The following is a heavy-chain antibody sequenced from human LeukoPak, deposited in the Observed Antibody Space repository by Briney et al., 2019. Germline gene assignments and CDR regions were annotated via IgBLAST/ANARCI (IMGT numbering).Heavy chain of an antibody. J-gene: IGHJ3*02. D-gene: IGHD3-10*01. CDR3: ASSSGVWFGEIGAFDI. V-gene: IGHV1-8*01. CDR1: GYTFTSYD. CDR2: MNPNSGNT. Sequence: GASVKVSCKASGYTFTSYDINWVRQATGQGLEWMGWMNPNSGNTGYAQKFQGRVTMTRNTSISTAYMELSSLRSEDTAVYYCASSSGVWFGEIGAFDIWGQETMVTVSS.